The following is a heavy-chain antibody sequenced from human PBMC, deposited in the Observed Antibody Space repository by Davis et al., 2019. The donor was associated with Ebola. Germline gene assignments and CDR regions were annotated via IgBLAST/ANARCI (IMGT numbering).Heavy chain of an antibody. CDR1: GGSSSSYY. CDR3: ARGRYSPRVAVGVYAKFDP. D-gene: IGHD2-8*02. V-gene: IGHV4-34*01. CDR2: ISHTGST. J-gene: IGHJ5*02. Sequence: SETLSLTCAVYGGSSSSYYWSWIRHTPGKGLEWIGEISHTGSTTYSQSLKGRVTMSLDTSKNQFSLKVTSVTAADTAVYYCARGRYSPRVAVGVYAKFDPWGQGTPVTVSS.